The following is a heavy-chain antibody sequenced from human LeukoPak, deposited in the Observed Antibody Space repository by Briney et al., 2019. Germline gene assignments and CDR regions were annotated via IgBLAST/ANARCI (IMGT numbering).Heavy chain of an antibody. J-gene: IGHJ4*02. CDR3: AKDLLHPYGEQLVRFDY. V-gene: IGHV3-49*03. CDR1: RFTFGDYA. Sequence: GGSLRLSCTASRFTFGDYAMSWFRQAPGKGLEWVGFIRSKAYGGTTEYAASVKGRFTISRDDSKNTLYLQMNSLKTEDTAVYYCAKDLLHPYGEQLVRFDYWGQGTLVTVSS. D-gene: IGHD6-6*01. CDR2: IRSKAYGGTT.